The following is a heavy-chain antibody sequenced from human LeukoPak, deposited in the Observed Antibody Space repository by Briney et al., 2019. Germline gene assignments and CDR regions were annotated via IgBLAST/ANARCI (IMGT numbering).Heavy chain of an antibody. Sequence: SETLSLTCTVSGGSISTYYWSWIRQPPGKGLEWIGYIYYSGNTNYNPSLESRVTISVDTSKNQFSLKLRSVTAADTAVYYCARVVQSTDSSGFYLPEYFQHWGQGTLVTVSS. J-gene: IGHJ1*01. CDR2: IYYSGNT. CDR3: ARVVQSTDSSGFYLPEYFQH. V-gene: IGHV4-59*08. CDR1: GGSISTYY. D-gene: IGHD3-22*01.